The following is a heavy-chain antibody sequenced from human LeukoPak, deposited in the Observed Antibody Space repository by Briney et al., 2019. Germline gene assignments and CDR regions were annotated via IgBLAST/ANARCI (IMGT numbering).Heavy chain of an antibody. CDR3: ARAVRGENWFDP. J-gene: IGHJ5*02. CDR2: INPSGGST. V-gene: IGHV1-46*01. Sequence: ASVKVSCKASGYTFTNYYIHWVRQAPGQGLEWMGVINPSGGSTSYAQMFQGRVTMTRDRSTNTLYMELSSLRSEDTAVYYCARAVRGENWFDPWGQGTLVTVSS. CDR1: GYTFTNYY. D-gene: IGHD3-10*02.